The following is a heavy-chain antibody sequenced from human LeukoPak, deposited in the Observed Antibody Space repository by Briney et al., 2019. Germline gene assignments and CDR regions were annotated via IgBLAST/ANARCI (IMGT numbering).Heavy chain of an antibody. CDR2: IKSKTDGGTT. D-gene: IGHD1-26*01. V-gene: IGHV3-15*01. Sequence: PGGSLRLSCAASGFTFSNAWMSWVRQAPGKGLEWVGRIKSKTDGGTTDYAAPVKGRFTISRDDSKNTLYLQMNSLKTEDTAVYYCAKGSRGSYYGSYYDYWGQGTLVAVSS. CDR1: GFTFSNAW. J-gene: IGHJ4*02. CDR3: AKGSRGSYYGSYYDY.